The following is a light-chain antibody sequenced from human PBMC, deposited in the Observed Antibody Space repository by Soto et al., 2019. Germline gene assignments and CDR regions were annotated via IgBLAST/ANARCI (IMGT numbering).Light chain of an antibody. CDR2: SAS. CDR3: QQPSDCTRYT. Sequence: EIVLTQSPATLSLSPGDSATLSCRASQSFRPNLAWYQQKPGQAPRLLIYSASTRATGVPARFRGSGPGPRFTLTINNLQSEDSAAYYCQQPSDCTRYTFGQGTKLEIK. J-gene: IGKJ2*01. V-gene: IGKV3-15*01. CDR1: QSFRPN.